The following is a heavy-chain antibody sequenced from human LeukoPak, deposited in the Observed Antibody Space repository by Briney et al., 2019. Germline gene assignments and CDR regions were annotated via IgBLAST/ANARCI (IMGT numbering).Heavy chain of an antibody. CDR3: AKDLSDYVWGSYTFDY. J-gene: IGHJ4*02. Sequence: PGGSLRLSCAASGFTFSSYAMSWVRQAPGKGLEWVSAISGSGGSTYYADSVKGRFTISRDNSKNTLYLQMNSLRAEDTAVYYCAKDLSDYVWGSYTFDYWGQGTLVTVSS. CDR2: ISGSGGST. D-gene: IGHD3-16*01. V-gene: IGHV3-23*01. CDR1: GFTFSSYA.